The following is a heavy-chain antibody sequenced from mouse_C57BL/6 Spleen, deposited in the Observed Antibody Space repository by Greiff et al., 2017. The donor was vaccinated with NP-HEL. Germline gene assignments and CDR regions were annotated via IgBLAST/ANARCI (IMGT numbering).Heavy chain of an antibody. CDR1: GYTFTDYY. J-gene: IGHJ4*01. CDR2: INPNNGGT. V-gene: IGHV1-26*01. Sequence: VQLQQSGPELVKPGASVKISCKASGYTFTDYYMNWVKQSHGKSLEWIGDINPNNGGTSYNQKFKGKATLTVDKASSTAYMELRSLTSEDSAVYYCARWDYYGSSHYAMDYWGQGTSVTVSS. D-gene: IGHD1-1*01. CDR3: ARWDYYGSSHYAMDY.